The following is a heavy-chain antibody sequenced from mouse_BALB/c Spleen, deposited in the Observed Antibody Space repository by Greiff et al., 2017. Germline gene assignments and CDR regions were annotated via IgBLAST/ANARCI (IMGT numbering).Heavy chain of an antibody. Sequence: VQLQQSAADLARPGASVKMSCKASGYTFTSYTMHWVNQRPGQGLEWIGYINPSSGYTEYNQKFKDKTTLTADKSSSTAYMQLSSLTSEDSAVYYCARSEGYGNFYAMDYWVQGTSVTVSS. J-gene: IGHJ4*01. CDR1: GYTFTSYT. CDR3: ARSEGYGNFYAMDY. CDR2: INPSSGYT. D-gene: IGHD2-1*01. V-gene: IGHV1-4*02.